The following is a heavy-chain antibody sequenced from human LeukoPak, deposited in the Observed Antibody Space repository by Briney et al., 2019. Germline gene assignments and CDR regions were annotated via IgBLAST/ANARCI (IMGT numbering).Heavy chain of an antibody. CDR1: GGSFSGYY. V-gene: IGHV4-34*01. CDR3: ARGLVDWELPKGYIDY. CDR2: INHSGST. Sequence: PSETLSLTCAVYGGSFSGYYWSWIRQPPGKGLEWIGEINHSGSTNYNPSLKSRVTTSVDTSKGQFSLKLSSVTAADTAVYFCARGLVDWELPKGYIDYWGQGTLVTVSS. D-gene: IGHD1-26*01. J-gene: IGHJ4*02.